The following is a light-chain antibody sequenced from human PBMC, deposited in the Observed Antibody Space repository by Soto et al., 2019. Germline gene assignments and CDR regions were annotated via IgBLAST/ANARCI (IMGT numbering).Light chain of an antibody. Sequence: QSVLTQPPSVSAAPGQKVTISCSGISSNIGGNSVSWYQQLPGTAPKLLIYDDNKRPSGIPDRFSGSKSGTSATLGITGFQTGDEADYYCGSWDSSLSAYVLGNGTKVTVL. CDR3: GSWDSSLSAYV. J-gene: IGLJ1*01. CDR2: DDN. V-gene: IGLV1-51*01. CDR1: SSNIGGNS.